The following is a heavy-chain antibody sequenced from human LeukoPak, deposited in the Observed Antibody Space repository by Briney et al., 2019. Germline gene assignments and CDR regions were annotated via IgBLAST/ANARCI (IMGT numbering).Heavy chain of an antibody. CDR1: GGSISCGGYC. CDR3: ARECSTSVLDY. Sequence: NPSETLSLTCTVSGGSISCGGYCWSWIRPPPGKGLEWIGYIYYSGSNYYHPHLKSRVTISVDTSKNQFSLKLSSVTAADTAVYYCARECSTSVLDYWRQGTLVTVPS. CDR2: IYYSGSN. J-gene: IGHJ4*02. D-gene: IGHD2-2*01. V-gene: IGHV4-31*03.